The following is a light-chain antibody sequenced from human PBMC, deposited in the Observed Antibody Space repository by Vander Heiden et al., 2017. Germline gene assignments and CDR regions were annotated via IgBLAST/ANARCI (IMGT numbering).Light chain of an antibody. Sequence: QSALTQPRSVSGSPGQSGTISCTGTSNDVCGYNFVSWHQHHPGKAPNLMFYDVSKRPAGVPDRFSGSKSGNTASLPISVLPAEDEADYYCCSYAGSYTVVFGGGTKLTVL. CDR2: DVS. CDR1: SNDVCGYNF. J-gene: IGLJ2*01. V-gene: IGLV2-11*01. CDR3: CSYAGSYTVV.